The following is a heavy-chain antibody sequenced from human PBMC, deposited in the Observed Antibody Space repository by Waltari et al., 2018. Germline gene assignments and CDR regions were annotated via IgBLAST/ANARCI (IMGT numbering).Heavy chain of an antibody. CDR3: AKDKAVAGTLDY. D-gene: IGHD6-19*01. V-gene: IGHV3-43*01. CDR1: GFTFDDYT. CDR2: ISWDGGST. J-gene: IGHJ4*02. Sequence: EVQLVESGGVVVQPGGSLRLSCAASGFTFDDYTMHWVRQAPGKGLECVSLISWDGGSTYYADSVKGRFTISRDNSKNSLYLQMNSLRTEDTALYYCAKDKAVAGTLDYWGQGTLVTVSS.